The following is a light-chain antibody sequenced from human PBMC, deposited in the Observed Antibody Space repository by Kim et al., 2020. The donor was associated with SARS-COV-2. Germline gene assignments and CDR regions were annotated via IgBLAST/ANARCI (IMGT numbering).Light chain of an antibody. CDR3: AAWDDSLSGLV. CDR1: SSNIGSNY. J-gene: IGLJ2*01. V-gene: IGLV1-47*01. CDR2: RNN. Sequence: ELTQPPSASGTPGQRVTISCSGSSSNIGSNYVYWYQQLPGTAPKLLIYRNNQRPSGVPDRFSGSKSGTSASLAISGLRSEDEADYYCAAWDDSLSGLVFGGGTQLTVL.